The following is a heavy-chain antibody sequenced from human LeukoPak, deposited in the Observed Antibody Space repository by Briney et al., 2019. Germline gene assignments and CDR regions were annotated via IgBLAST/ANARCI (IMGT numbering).Heavy chain of an antibody. CDR3: AGLIVVVPAAGWFDP. CDR2: INHSGST. J-gene: IGHJ5*02. V-gene: IGHV4-34*01. CDR1: GGSFSGYY. Sequence: KSSETLSLTCAVYGGSFSGYYWSWIRQPPGKGLEWIGEINHSGSTNYNPSLKSRVTISVDTSKNQFSLKLSSVTAADTAVYYCAGLIVVVPAAGWFDPWGQGTLVTVSS. D-gene: IGHD2-2*01.